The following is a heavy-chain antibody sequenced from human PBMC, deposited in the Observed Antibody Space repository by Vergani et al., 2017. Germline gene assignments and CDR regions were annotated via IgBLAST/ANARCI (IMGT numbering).Heavy chain of an antibody. Sequence: QLQLQESGPGLVKPSETLSLTCTVSGGSISSSSYYWGWIRQPPGKGLEWIGSIYYSGSTYYNPSLKSRVTISVDTSKNQFSLKLSSVTAADTAVYYCARDQGRGGWYGLIWFDPWGQGTLVTVSS. CDR3: ARDQGRGGWYGLIWFDP. J-gene: IGHJ5*02. CDR1: GGSISSSSYY. CDR2: IYYSGST. D-gene: IGHD6-19*01. V-gene: IGHV4-39*07.